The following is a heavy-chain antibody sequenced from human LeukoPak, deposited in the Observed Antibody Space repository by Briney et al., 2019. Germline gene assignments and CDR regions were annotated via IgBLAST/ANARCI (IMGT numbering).Heavy chain of an antibody. CDR1: GFPFSSYW. Sequence: GGSLRLSCVASGFPFSSYWMTWVRQAPGKGLEWVANIKQDGSKKSYVDSVKGRFTISRDNAKNSLYLQMNSLRAEDTAIYYCTRVGYIDEGIAYWGQGTLVTVSS. CDR3: TRVGYIDEGIAY. D-gene: IGHD5-24*01. CDR2: IKQDGSKK. V-gene: IGHV3-7*04. J-gene: IGHJ4*02.